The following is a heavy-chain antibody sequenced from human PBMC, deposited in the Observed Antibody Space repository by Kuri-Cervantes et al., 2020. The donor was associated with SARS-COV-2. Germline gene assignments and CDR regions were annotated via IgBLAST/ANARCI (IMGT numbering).Heavy chain of an antibody. J-gene: IGHJ4*02. Sequence: GESLKISCAASGFTFSSYAMHWVRQAPGKGLEWVAVISYDGSNKYYADSVKGRFTISRDNSKNSLYLQMNSLRAEDTAVYYCAGGGSTISLDYWGQGTLVTVSS. CDR2: ISYDGSNK. CDR1: GFTFSSYA. CDR3: AGGGSTISLDY. V-gene: IGHV3-30-3*01. D-gene: IGHD5/OR15-5a*01.